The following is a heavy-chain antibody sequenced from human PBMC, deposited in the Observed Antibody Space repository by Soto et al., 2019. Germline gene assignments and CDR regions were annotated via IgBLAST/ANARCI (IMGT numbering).Heavy chain of an antibody. D-gene: IGHD3-22*01. Sequence: GASVKVSCKASGGTFSSYAISWVRQAPGQGLEWMGGIIPIFGTANYAQKFQGRVTITADESTSTAYMELSSLRSEDTAVYYCASGLDDSSGYFLDAFDIWGQGTMVTVSS. CDR3: ASGLDDSSGYFLDAFDI. CDR1: GGTFSSYA. CDR2: IIPIFGTA. V-gene: IGHV1-69*13. J-gene: IGHJ3*02.